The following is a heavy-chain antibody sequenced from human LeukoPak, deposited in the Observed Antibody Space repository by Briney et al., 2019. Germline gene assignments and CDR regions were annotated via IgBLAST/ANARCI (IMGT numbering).Heavy chain of an antibody. V-gene: IGHV4-59*01. Sequence: RASETLSLTCTVSGGSISSYYWSWIRQPPGKGLEWIGYIYYSGSTNYNPSLKSRVTISVDTSKNQFSLKLNSVTAADTAVYYCARDRSYGYFDYWGQGTLVTVSS. J-gene: IGHJ4*02. CDR2: IYYSGST. D-gene: IGHD5-18*01. CDR3: ARDRSYGYFDY. CDR1: GGSISSYY.